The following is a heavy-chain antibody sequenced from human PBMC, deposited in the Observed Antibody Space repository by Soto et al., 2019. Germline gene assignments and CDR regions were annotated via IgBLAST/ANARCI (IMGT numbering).Heavy chain of an antibody. V-gene: IGHV1-46*01. CDR3: ARDRRDIAVAATGIAY. D-gene: IGHD6-19*01. J-gene: IGHJ4*02. CDR2: INPSSGST. Sequence: ASVKVSCKASGYSFTSYYIHWVRQAPGQGLGWMGRINPSSGSTNFAQKFQGRVTMTRDTSTSTVYMELSSLRSEDTAVYYCARDRRDIAVAATGIAYWGQGTLVTVSS. CDR1: GYSFTSYY.